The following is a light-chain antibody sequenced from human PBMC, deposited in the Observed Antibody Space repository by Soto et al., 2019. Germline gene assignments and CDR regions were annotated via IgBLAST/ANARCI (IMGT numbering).Light chain of an antibody. CDR3: QQYNSYPVT. CDR2: DAS. J-gene: IGKJ1*01. V-gene: IGKV1-5*01. Sequence: DIQMTQSPSTLSASVGDRVTITCRASQSISSWLVWYQQKPGKAPKLLIYDASSLESGVPSRFSGSGSGTEFTLTISSLQPDDFATYYCQQYNSYPVTFGQGTKVEIK. CDR1: QSISSW.